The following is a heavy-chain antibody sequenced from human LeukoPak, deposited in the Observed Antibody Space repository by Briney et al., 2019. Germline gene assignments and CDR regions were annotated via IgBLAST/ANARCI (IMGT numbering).Heavy chain of an antibody. Sequence: TGGSLRLSCAASGSSFSDYSMNWVRQAPGKGLEWVSFISSYSTYIYYADSLKGRFTISRDNAKNSLYLQMNSLRAEDTAVYYCARDSFAGYDSSGYSSYDYWGQGTLVTVSS. D-gene: IGHD3-22*01. CDR1: GSSFSDYS. CDR2: ISSYSTYI. V-gene: IGHV3-21*01. J-gene: IGHJ4*02. CDR3: ARDSFAGYDSSGYSSYDY.